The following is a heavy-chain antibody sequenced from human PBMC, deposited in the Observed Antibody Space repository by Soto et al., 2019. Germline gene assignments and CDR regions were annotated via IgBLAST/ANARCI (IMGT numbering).Heavy chain of an antibody. CDR1: GFTFSSYS. Sequence: GGSLRLSCAASGFTFSSYSMNWVRQAPGKGLEWVSSISSSSSSIYYADSVKGRFTISRDNAKNSLYLQMNSLRAEDTAVYYCARWGDYVYYFDYWGQGTLVTVSS. CDR3: ARWGDYVYYFDY. V-gene: IGHV3-21*01. D-gene: IGHD3-16*01. J-gene: IGHJ4*02. CDR2: ISSSSSSI.